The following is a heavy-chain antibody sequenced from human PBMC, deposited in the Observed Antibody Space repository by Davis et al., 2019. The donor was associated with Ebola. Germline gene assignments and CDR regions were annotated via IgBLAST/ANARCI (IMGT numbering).Heavy chain of an antibody. Sequence: GGPLRPSCQGPGYSFTSYWSGWVRQMPGKGLEWMGLIYPGDSDTRYSPSFQGHVTISADKSISTAYLQWSSLKASDTAMYYCARLFGNSGYSYGYFDYWGQGTLVTVSS. CDR2: IYPGDSDT. D-gene: IGHD5-18*01. CDR3: ARLFGNSGYSYGYFDY. V-gene: IGHV5-51*01. CDR1: GYSFTSYW. J-gene: IGHJ4*02.